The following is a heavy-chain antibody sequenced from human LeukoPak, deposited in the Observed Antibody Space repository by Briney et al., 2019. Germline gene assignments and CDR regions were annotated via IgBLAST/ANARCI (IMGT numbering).Heavy chain of an antibody. CDR1: GVSISSYY. D-gene: IGHD2/OR15-2a*01. CDR3: ARGHENFDY. Sequence: PSETLSLTCTVSGVSISSYYWSWIRKPPGKGLEWIGYIYYSGSTNYNPSLKSRVTISVDTSKNQFSLKLSSVTAADTAVYYCARGHENFDYWGQGTLVTVSS. CDR2: IYYSGST. V-gene: IGHV4-59*01. J-gene: IGHJ4*02.